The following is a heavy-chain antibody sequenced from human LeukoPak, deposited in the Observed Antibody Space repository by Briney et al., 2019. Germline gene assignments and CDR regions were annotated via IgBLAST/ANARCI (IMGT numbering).Heavy chain of an antibody. CDR3: ARSQIPGTTTPSFDY. J-gene: IGHJ4*02. Sequence: ASVKVSCKASGYTFTSNYIHWVRQAPGQGLEWMGMIYPRDGSTSYAQKFQGRVTITADESTSTAYMELSSLRSEDTAVYYCARSQIPGTTTPSFDYWGQGTLVTVSS. CDR1: GYTFTSNY. CDR2: IYPRDGST. D-gene: IGHD1-1*01. V-gene: IGHV1-46*01.